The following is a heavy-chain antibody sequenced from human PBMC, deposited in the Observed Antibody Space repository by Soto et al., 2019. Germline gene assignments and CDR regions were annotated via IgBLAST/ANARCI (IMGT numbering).Heavy chain of an antibody. CDR1: GYAFTSYY. CDR2: INPSGGST. D-gene: IGHD1-7*01. CDR3: ARELELLTAAFDL. V-gene: IGHV1-46*01. Sequence: ASVKVSCKASGYAFTSYYMHWVRQAPGQGLEWMGIINPSGGSTSYAQKFQGRVTMTRDTSTSTVYMELSSLRSEDTAVYYCARELELLTAAFDLWGQGTLVTVSS. J-gene: IGHJ5*02.